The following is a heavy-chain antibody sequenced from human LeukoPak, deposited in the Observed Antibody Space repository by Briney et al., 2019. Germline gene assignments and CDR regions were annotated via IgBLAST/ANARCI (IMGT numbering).Heavy chain of an antibody. CDR1: GGTFSSYA. V-gene: IGHV1-69*05. Sequence: SVKVSCKASGGTFSSYAISWVRQAPGQGLEWMGWIIPIFGTANYAQKFQGRVTITTDESTSTAYMELSSLRSEDTAVYYCAVGQLWYHYYYYMDVWGKGTTVTVSS. CDR3: AVGQLWYHYYYYMDV. D-gene: IGHD5-18*01. CDR2: IIPIFGTA. J-gene: IGHJ6*03.